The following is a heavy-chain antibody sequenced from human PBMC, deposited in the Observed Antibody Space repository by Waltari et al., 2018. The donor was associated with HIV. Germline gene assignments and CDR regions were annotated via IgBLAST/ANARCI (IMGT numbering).Heavy chain of an antibody. D-gene: IGHD6-13*01. V-gene: IGHV3-74*01. CDR3: ARDLYSRNGDDY. J-gene: IGHJ4*02. CDR2: INSDGSST. Sequence: EVQLVESGGGLVQPGGSLRLSCAASGFTFSNSCMHWVRQAPGKGLVWVARINSDGSSTNYAGSVKGRFTVSRDNAKNTLYLQMNSLRAEDTAVYYCARDLYSRNGDDYWGQGTLVTVSS. CDR1: GFTFSNSC.